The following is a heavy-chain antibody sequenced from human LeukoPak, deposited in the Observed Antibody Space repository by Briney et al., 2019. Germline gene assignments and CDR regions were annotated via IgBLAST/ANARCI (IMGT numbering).Heavy chain of an antibody. CDR1: GGSISSYY. CDR2: IYYSGST. Sequence: PSETLSLTCTVSGGSISSYYWSWIRQPPGKGLEWIGYIYYSGSTNYNPSLKSRVTISVDTSKNKFSLKLSSVTAADTAVYYCARLISDILTGYPDYYFDYWGQGTLVTVSS. V-gene: IGHV4-59*01. J-gene: IGHJ4*02. CDR3: ARLISDILTGYPDYYFDY. D-gene: IGHD3-9*01.